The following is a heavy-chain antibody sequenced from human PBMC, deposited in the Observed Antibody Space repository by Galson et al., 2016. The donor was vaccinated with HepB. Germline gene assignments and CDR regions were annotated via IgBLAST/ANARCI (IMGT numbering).Heavy chain of an antibody. D-gene: IGHD6-13*01. CDR2: VYPGDSDT. J-gene: IGHJ4*02. CDR3: ARRDSSSCVYYFDF. V-gene: IGHV5-51*01. CDR1: GYSFTNYW. Sequence: QSGAEVKKPGESLRISCKGSGYSFTNYWIAWVRQMPGKGLELMGNVYPGDSDTRYSPSFQGQVTFSAAKSNSTAYLQWNSLKASDTAMYYCARRDSSSCVYYFDFLGQGTLVTVSS.